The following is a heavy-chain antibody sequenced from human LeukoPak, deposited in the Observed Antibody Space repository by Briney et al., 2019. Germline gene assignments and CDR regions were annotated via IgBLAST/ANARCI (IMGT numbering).Heavy chain of an antibody. CDR3: ASLTTADAFDI. CDR2: IYDSGST. Sequence: SETLSLTCTVSGGSISSYYWSWIRQPPGKGLERIGYIYDSGSTNCNPSLKSRVTISVDTSKNQFSLKVSSVTAADTAVYYCASLTTADAFDIWGQGTMVTVSS. J-gene: IGHJ3*02. D-gene: IGHD3-22*01. CDR1: GGSISSYY. V-gene: IGHV4-59*01.